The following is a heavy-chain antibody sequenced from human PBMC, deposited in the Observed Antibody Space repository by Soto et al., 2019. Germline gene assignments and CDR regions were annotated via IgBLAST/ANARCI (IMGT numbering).Heavy chain of an antibody. J-gene: IGHJ6*02. Sequence: QVQLQESGPGLVKPSETLSLTCTVSSDSISNYYWNWLRQSPGKGLEWIGYVSHSGSTNDNPSVKSRVTISVDTFKNHFSMKLTSVTAADTAIYYCARAESWLQGMGVWGQGTTVTVS. CDR1: SDSISNYY. D-gene: IGHD3-9*01. CDR3: ARAESWLQGMGV. V-gene: IGHV4-59*01. CDR2: VSHSGST.